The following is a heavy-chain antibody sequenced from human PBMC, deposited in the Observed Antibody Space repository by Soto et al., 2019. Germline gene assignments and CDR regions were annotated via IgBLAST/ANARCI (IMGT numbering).Heavy chain of an antibody. Sequence: QLQLQESGSGLVKPSQTLSLTCAVSGGSISSGGYSWGWIRQPPGKALEWIGYIYHSGSTFYNPSLKSRVTISGARSKNQFSLKLSSVTAADTAVSYCARVPDYWGQGTLVTVSS. CDR3: ARVPDY. V-gene: IGHV4-30-2*01. CDR1: GGSISSGGYS. CDR2: IYHSGST. J-gene: IGHJ4*02.